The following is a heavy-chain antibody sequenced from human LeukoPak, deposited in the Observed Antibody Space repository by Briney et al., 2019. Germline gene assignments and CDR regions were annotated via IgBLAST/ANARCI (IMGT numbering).Heavy chain of an antibody. CDR3: ARDQYDSSGYDY. Sequence: PSETLSLTCTVSGGSISSGSYYWRWIRQPAGKGLEWIARIYTSGSTNYNHSLKSRVTISGDTSKNQFSLKLSSVTAADTAVYYCARDQYDSSGYDYWGQGTLVTVSS. CDR2: IYTSGST. CDR1: GGSISSGSYY. D-gene: IGHD3-22*01. V-gene: IGHV4-61*02. J-gene: IGHJ4*02.